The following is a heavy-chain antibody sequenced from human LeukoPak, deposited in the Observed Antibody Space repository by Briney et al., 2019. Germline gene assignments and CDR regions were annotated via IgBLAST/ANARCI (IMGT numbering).Heavy chain of an antibody. V-gene: IGHV3-7*01. CDR2: IKQDGSEK. D-gene: IGHD2-8*01. Sequence: GGSLRLSCAASGFTFSRYWISWVRQAPGKGLEWVANIKQDGSEKYYVDSVKGRFTISRDNAKNSLYLQMNSLRGEDTAVYYCVRVGCTNGVCYGFDCWGQGTLVTVSS. CDR1: GFTFSRYW. CDR3: VRVGCTNGVCYGFDC. J-gene: IGHJ4*02.